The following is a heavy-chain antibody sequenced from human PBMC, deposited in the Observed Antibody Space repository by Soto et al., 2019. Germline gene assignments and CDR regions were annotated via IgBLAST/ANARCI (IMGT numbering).Heavy chain of an antibody. D-gene: IGHD3-16*01. CDR1: GGSISSYY. CDR3: ARDGAAVRDPHGMDV. Sequence: QVQLQESGPGLVKPSETLSLTCTVSGGSISSYYWSWIRQPPGKGLEWIGYIYHSGSTIYNPSLKSRVTISVDMSKNQFSLKLSSVTAADTAVYYCARDGAAVRDPHGMDVWCQGTTVTVSS. J-gene: IGHJ6*02. CDR2: IYHSGST. V-gene: IGHV4-59*01.